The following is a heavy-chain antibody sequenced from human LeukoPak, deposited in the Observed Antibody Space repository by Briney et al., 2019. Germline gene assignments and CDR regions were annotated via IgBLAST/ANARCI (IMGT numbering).Heavy chain of an antibody. Sequence: SGGSLRLSCAASGFPFSGYWMTWVRQAPGRGLEWVATIKEDGSEAYFGDSVKGRFAISRDNAKNSLYLQMNSLGAEDTAVYYCARDYDWGQGTLVTVSS. CDR2: IKEDGSEA. J-gene: IGHJ4*02. V-gene: IGHV3-7*04. D-gene: IGHD3-16*01. CDR3: ARDYD. CDR1: GFPFSGYW.